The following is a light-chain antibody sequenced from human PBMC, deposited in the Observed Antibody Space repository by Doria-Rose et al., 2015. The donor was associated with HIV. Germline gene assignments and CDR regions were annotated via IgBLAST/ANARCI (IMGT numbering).Light chain of an antibody. Sequence: EIVLTQSPGTLSLSPGERATLSCRASQSVSANYLAWYRQRPGQSPRLLIYGASSRATDIPDRFSGSGSGTDFTLTISRLEPEDFAVYYCHQYASSRTFGQGTKVEIK. V-gene: IGKV3-20*01. CDR2: GAS. CDR1: QSVSANY. J-gene: IGKJ1*01. CDR3: HQYASSRT.